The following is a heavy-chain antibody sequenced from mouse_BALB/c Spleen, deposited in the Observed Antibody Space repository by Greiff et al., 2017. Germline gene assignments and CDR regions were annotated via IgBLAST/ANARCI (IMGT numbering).Heavy chain of an antibody. CDR3: ASWASWFAY. J-gene: IGHJ3*01. CDR2: INPSTGYT. D-gene: IGHD4-1*01. V-gene: IGHV1S26*01. Sequence: QVQLQQSGAELVKPGASVKLSCTASGFNIKDTYMHWVKQRPEQGLEWIGYINPSTGYTEYNQKFKDKATLTADKSSSTAYMQLSSLTSEDSAVYYCASWASWFAYWGQGTLVTVSA. CDR1: GFNIKDTY.